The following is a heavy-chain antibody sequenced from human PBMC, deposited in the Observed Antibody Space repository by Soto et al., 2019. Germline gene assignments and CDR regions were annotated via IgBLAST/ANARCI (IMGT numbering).Heavy chain of an antibody. CDR1: GFTFSSYS. CDR3: ARDYYGSGNYYYGMDV. J-gene: IGHJ6*02. D-gene: IGHD3-10*01. CDR2: ISSSSSYI. V-gene: IGHV3-21*01. Sequence: GGSLRLSCAASGFTFSSYSMNWVRQAPGKGLEWVSSISSSSSYIYYADSVKGRFTISRDNAKNSLYLQMNSLRAEDTAAYYCARDYYGSGNYYYGMDVWGQGTTVTVSS.